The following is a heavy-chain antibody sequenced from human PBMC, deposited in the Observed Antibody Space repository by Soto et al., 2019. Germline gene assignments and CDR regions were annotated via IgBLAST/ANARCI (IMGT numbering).Heavy chain of an antibody. CDR3: AKVKEWLVLIPFDY. V-gene: IGHV3-30-3*01. CDR2: ISYDGSNK. D-gene: IGHD6-19*01. J-gene: IGHJ4*02. Sequence: PGGSLRLSCAASGFTFSSYAMHWVRQAPGKGLEWVAVISYDGSNKYYADSVKGRFTISRDNSKNTLYLQMNSLRAEDTAVYYCAKVKEWLVLIPFDYWGQGTLVTVSS. CDR1: GFTFSSYA.